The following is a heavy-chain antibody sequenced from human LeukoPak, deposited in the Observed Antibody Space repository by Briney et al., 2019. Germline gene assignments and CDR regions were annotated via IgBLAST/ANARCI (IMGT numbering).Heavy chain of an antibody. CDR1: GFTFDDYA. Sequence: PGRSLRLSSAASGFTFDDYAMHWVRQAPGKGLEWVSGISWNSGSIGYADSVKGRFTISRDNAKNSLYLQMNSLRAEDTALYYCAKDIGSSSGDYWGQGTLVTVSS. D-gene: IGHD6-6*01. CDR3: AKDIGSSSGDY. CDR2: ISWNSGSI. J-gene: IGHJ4*02. V-gene: IGHV3-9*01.